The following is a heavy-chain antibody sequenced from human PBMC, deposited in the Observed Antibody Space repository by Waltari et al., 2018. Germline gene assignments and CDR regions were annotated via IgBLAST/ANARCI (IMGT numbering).Heavy chain of an antibody. CDR1: GYTFTSYD. CDR2: MNPKRGNT. CDR3: AREGSIAARRVGGWFDP. Sequence: QVQLVQSGAEVKKPGASVKVSCKASGYTFTSYDINWVRQATGQGLEWMGWMNPKRGNTGYAQKFQGRVTMTRNTSISTAYMELSSLRSEDTAVYYCAREGSIAARRVGGWFDPWGQGTLVTVSS. V-gene: IGHV1-8*01. J-gene: IGHJ5*02. D-gene: IGHD6-6*01.